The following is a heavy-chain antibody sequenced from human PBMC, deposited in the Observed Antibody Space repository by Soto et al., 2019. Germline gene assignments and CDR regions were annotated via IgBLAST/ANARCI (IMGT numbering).Heavy chain of an antibody. Sequence: ASVKVSCKASGYTFTSYYMHWVRQAPGQGLEWMGIINPSGGSTSYAQKFQGRVTMTRDTSTGTVYMELSSLRSADTAVYYCARDVGCRGGSCSSHYYYGLDVWGQGTTVTVSS. J-gene: IGHJ6*02. CDR2: INPSGGST. CDR3: ARDVGCRGGSCSSHYYYGLDV. V-gene: IGHV1-46*01. D-gene: IGHD2-15*01. CDR1: GYTFTSYY.